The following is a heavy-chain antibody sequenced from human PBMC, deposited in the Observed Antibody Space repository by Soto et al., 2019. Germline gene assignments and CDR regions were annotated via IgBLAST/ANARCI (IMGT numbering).Heavy chain of an antibody. CDR2: ISSSSSYI. CDR1: GFTFSSYS. D-gene: IGHD6-13*01. J-gene: IGHJ6*02. V-gene: IGHV3-21*01. CDR3: ARDVDSSSWYYDGMDV. Sequence: GGSLSLSCAASGFTFSSYSMNWLRQARGKGLEWGSSISSSSSYIYYANSEKGGFTISKANVKNSLYLQMNRLRAEDTAVYYWARDVDSSSWYYDGMDVWGQGTTVTVSS.